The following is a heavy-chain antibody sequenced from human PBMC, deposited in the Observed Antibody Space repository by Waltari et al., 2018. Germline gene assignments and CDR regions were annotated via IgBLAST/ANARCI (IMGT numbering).Heavy chain of an antibody. CDR3: ARGGHYDSRVDP. Sequence: QLQLQESGPGLVKPSETLSPTCSVSGASIYNDDYYCGWFRQPPAEGLEWIGHIYYSGSTHYNPALKGRVTISVDTSKIQFSLKLSSVTAADSAVYFCARGGHYDSRVDPWGQGTLVTVSS. V-gene: IGHV4-39*07. J-gene: IGHJ5*02. CDR1: GASIYNDDYY. CDR2: IYYSGST. D-gene: IGHD3-22*01.